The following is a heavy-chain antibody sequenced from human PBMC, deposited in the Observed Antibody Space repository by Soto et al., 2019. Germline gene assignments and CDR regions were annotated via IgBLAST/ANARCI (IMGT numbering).Heavy chain of an antibody. D-gene: IGHD1-1*01. CDR3: ARGSWDDVSGHYYMDV. CDR1: GDSVSSNSAA. Sequence: SQTLSLTCDISGDSVSSNSAAWNWIRQTPSRGLEWLGRTYYRSKWYSNYAISVKSRVTVNPDTFKNQFSLQLNSVTPEDTAVYYCARGSWDDVSGHYYMDVWGKGTTVIGSS. J-gene: IGHJ6*03. V-gene: IGHV6-1*01. CDR2: TYYRSKWYS.